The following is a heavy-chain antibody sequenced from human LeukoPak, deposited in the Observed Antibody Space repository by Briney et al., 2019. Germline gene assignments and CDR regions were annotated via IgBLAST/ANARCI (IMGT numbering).Heavy chain of an antibody. CDR2: TYNSGSP. Sequence: PSETLSLTCTVSGGSMRSGDYYYTWIRQPPGKGLQWIGFTYNSGSPYYIPSLKSRSTISIDTSMNQFSLKLSSVTAADTAVYYCARFQSRCEYLRSDIWGPGTMVTVSS. V-gene: IGHV4-30-4*08. CDR1: GGSMRSGDYY. J-gene: IGHJ3*02. D-gene: IGHD6-6*01. CDR3: ARFQSRCEYLRSDI.